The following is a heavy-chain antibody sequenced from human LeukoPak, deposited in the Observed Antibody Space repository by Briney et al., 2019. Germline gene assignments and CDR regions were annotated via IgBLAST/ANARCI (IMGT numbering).Heavy chain of an antibody. D-gene: IGHD3-22*01. V-gene: IGHV3-23*01. CDR3: AKAMRSSGYYSFDY. CDR1: GFTFSSHA. Sequence: PGGSLRLSCAASGFTFSSHAMSWVRQAPGKGLEWVSAISGSGGSTYYADSVKGRFTISRDNSKNTLYLQMNSLRAEDTAVYYCAKAMRSSGYYSFDYWGQGTLVTVSS. CDR2: ISGSGGST. J-gene: IGHJ4*02.